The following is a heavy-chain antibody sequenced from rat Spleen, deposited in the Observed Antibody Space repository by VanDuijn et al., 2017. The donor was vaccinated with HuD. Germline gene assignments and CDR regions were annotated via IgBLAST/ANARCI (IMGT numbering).Heavy chain of an antibody. CDR2: INPDGGHT. CDR3: AVSNDGY. CDR1: GFTFSSYW. Sequence: EVQLVESGGGLGHPGESLKLSCVASGFTFSSYWMYWVRQAPGKGLEWISSINPDGGHTYYPDSVQGRFTISSDNAENTVYLQMSSLRSEDTVTYYCAVSNDGYWGQGVMVTVSS. J-gene: IGHJ2*01. V-gene: IGHV5-58*01.